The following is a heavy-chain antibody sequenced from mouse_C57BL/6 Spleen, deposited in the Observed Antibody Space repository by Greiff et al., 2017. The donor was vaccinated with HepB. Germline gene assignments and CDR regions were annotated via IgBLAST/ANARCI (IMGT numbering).Heavy chain of an antibody. CDR2: IYPGSGST. V-gene: IGHV1-55*01. Sequence: VQLQQPGAEIVKPGASVKMSCKASGNTFTSYWITWVKQRTGQGLEWIGDIYPGSGSTKSNEKFKSKATLTVDTSSSTTYMQLSSLSSEDSAVYYCAREGDYYAFAYWGQGTLVTVSA. CDR3: AREGDYYAFAY. CDR1: GNTFTSYW. D-gene: IGHD2-1*01. J-gene: IGHJ3*01.